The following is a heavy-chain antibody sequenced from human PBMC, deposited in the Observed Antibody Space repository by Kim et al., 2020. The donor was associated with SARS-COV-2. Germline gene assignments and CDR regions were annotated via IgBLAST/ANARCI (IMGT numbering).Heavy chain of an antibody. CDR3: TTDYDGDILTGYCTYYFDY. J-gene: IGHJ4*02. Sequence: GGSLRLSCAASGFTFSNAWMSWVRQAPGKGLEWVGRIKSKTDGGTTDYAAPVKGRFTISRDDSKNTLYLQMNSLKTEDTAVYYCTTDYDGDILTGYCTYYFDYWGQGTLVTVSS. CDR2: IKSKTDGGTT. D-gene: IGHD3-9*01. CDR1: GFTFSNAW. V-gene: IGHV3-15*01.